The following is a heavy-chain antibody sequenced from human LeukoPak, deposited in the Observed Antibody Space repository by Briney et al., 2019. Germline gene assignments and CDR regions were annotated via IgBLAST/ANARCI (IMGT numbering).Heavy chain of an antibody. CDR1: GFTFSSYW. Sequence: GGSLRLSCAASGFTFSSYWMHWVRQAPGKGLVWVSRINSDGSSTSYADSVKGRFTISRDNAKNTLYLQMNSLRAEDTAVYYCARDWLAGNPYHAFDLWGKGTMVTVPS. V-gene: IGHV3-74*01. CDR3: ARDWLAGNPYHAFDL. D-gene: IGHD3-22*01. J-gene: IGHJ3*01. CDR2: INSDGSST.